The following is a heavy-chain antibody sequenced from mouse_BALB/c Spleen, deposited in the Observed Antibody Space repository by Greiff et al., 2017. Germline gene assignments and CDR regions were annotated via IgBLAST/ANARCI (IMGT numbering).Heavy chain of an antibody. J-gene: IGHJ3*01. CDR1: GFTFSSYT. D-gene: IGHD1-1*01. CDR2: ISSGGSYT. Sequence: EVMLVESGGGLVKPGGSLKLSCAASGFTFSSYTMSWVRQTPEKRLEWVATISSGGSYTYYPDSVKGRFTISRDNAKNTLYLQMSSQKSEDTAMYYCTREGYGSSLFAYWGQGTLVTVSA. V-gene: IGHV5-6-4*01. CDR3: TREGYGSSLFAY.